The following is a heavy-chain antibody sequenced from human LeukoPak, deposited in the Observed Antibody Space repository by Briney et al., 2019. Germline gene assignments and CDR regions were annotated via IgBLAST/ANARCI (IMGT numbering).Heavy chain of an antibody. V-gene: IGHV3-23*01. CDR3: AKETYIVVVPGALFDY. Sequence: GALRLSCAASGFTFSSYAMSWVRQAPGEGLQWVSGISGSGSGTYYADSVRGRFTISRDNSKNTLYLQMNSLRAEDTAIYYCAKETYIVVVPGALFDYWGQGTLVTVSS. CDR1: GFTFSSYA. J-gene: IGHJ4*02. CDR2: ISGSGSGT. D-gene: IGHD2-2*01.